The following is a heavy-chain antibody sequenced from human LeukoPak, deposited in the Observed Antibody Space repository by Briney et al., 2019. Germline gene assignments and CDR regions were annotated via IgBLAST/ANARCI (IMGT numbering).Heavy chain of an antibody. CDR2: INHSGST. J-gene: IGHJ4*02. CDR3: ARERRLWFGEPIFDY. Sequence: GSLRLSCAASGFTFSRHWMTWVRQPPGKGLEWIGEINHSGSTNYNPSLKSRVTISVATSKNQFSLKLSSVTAADTAVYYCARERRLWFGEPIFDYWGQGTLVTVSS. V-gene: IGHV4-34*01. D-gene: IGHD3-10*01. CDR1: GFTFSRHW.